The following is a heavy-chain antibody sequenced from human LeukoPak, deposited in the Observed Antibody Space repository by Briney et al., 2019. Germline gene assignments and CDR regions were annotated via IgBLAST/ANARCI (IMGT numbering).Heavy chain of an antibody. Sequence: GGSLRLSCAASGFPFSNAWMSWVRQAPGKGLEWVPVIYSGGNTFYADSVKGRFTISRDNSKNTVYLQMNSLRAEDTAVYYCAKSRTYCGGDCPYNWYFDLWGRGTLVTVSS. J-gene: IGHJ2*01. CDR3: AKSRTYCGGDCPYNWYFDL. CDR2: IYSGGNT. D-gene: IGHD2-21*02. CDR1: GFPFSNAW. V-gene: IGHV3-66*01.